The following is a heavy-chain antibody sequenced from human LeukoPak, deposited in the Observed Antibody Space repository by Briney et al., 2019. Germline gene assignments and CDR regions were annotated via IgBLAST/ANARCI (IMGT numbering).Heavy chain of an antibody. J-gene: IGHJ3*02. D-gene: IGHD3-10*01. V-gene: IGHV4-34*01. CDR3: ARRGITMVRGVIRRRDAFDI. CDR1: GGSFSGYY. CDR2: INHSGST. Sequence: SETLSLTCAVYGGSFSGYYWSWIRQPPGKGLEWIGEINHSGSTNHNPSLKSRVTISVDTSKNQFSLKLSSVTAADTAVYYCARRGITMVRGVIRRRDAFDIWGQGTMVTVSS.